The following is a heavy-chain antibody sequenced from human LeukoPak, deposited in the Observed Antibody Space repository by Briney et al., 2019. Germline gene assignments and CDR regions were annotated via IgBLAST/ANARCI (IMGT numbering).Heavy chain of an antibody. J-gene: IGHJ3*02. CDR1: GYTFTSYG. CDR3: ARDLSYYYGSGSYYTPLDDALDI. V-gene: IGHV1-18*01. D-gene: IGHD3-10*01. Sequence: ASVKVSCKASGYTFTSYGISWVRQAPGQGLEWMGWISAYNGNTNYAQKLQGRVTMTTDTSTSTAYMELRSLRSDDTAVYYCARDLSYYYGSGSYYTPLDDALDIWGQGTMVTVSS. CDR2: ISAYNGNT.